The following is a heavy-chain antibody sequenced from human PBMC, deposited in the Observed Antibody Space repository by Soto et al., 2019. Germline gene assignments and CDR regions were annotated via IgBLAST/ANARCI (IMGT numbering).Heavy chain of an antibody. CDR3: ARGIVVVVAATRNWFDP. D-gene: IGHD2-15*01. V-gene: IGHV1-46*03. Sequence: GASVKVSCKASGYTFTSYYMHWVRQAPGQGLEWMGIINPSGGSTSYAQKFQGRVTMTRDTSTSTVYMELSSLRSEDTAVYYCARGIVVVVAATRNWFDPWGQGNLVTVSS. J-gene: IGHJ5*02. CDR1: GYTFTSYY. CDR2: INPSGGST.